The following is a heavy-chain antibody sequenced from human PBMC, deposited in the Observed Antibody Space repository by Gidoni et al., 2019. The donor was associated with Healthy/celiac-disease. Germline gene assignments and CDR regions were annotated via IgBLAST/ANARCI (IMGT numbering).Heavy chain of an antibody. CDR3: AKSGFPGAAGTGVDY. J-gene: IGHJ4*02. V-gene: IGHV3-23*01. D-gene: IGHD6-13*01. CDR1: GFPFSSYA. CDR2: ISGSGGST. Sequence: EVQLLESGGGLVQPVGSLILSCAASGFPFSSYAMSWVRQAPGKGLEWVSAISGSGGSTYYADSVKGRFTISRDNAKNTLYLQMNSLRAEDTAVYYCAKSGFPGAAGTGVDYWGQGTLVTVSS.